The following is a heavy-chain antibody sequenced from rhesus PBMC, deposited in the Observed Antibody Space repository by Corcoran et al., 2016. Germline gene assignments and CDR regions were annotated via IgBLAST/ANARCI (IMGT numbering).Heavy chain of an antibody. CDR3: TSLRFDY. V-gene: IGHV3-30*01. D-gene: IGHD2-39*01. Sequence: EVQLVESGGGLVQPGGSLRLSCAASGFTFSDVWMNWVRKATGKGLEWVARMKSKASGGTADYAASVKGRFTMSRDDSKNTLYLQMNSLKTEDTAVYYCTSLRFDYWDQGVLVTVSS. CDR1: GFTFSDVW. J-gene: IGHJ4*01. CDR2: MKSKASGGTA.